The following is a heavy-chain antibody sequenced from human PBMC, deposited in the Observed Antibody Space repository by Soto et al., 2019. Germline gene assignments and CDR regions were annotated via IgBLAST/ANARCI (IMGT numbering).Heavy chain of an antibody. D-gene: IGHD3-9*01. V-gene: IGHV1-69*13. Sequence: SVKVSCKASGGTFSSYAISRVRQAPGQGLEWMGGIIPIFGTANYAQKFQGRVTITADESTSTAYMELSSLRSEDTAVYYCARDASLILTQSWFDPWGKGTLVTVSS. J-gene: IGHJ5*02. CDR2: IIPIFGTA. CDR3: ARDASLILTQSWFDP. CDR1: GGTFSSYA.